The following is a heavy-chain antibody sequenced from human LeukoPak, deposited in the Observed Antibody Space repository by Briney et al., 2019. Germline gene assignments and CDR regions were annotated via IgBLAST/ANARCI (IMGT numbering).Heavy chain of an antibody. CDR2: INHSGST. Sequence: PSETLSLTCAVYGGSFSGYYWSWIRQPPGKGLEWIGEINHSGSTNYNPSLKSRVTIPVDTSKNQFSLKLSSVTAADAAVYYCARDLYGGTSATFDYWGQGTLVTVSS. V-gene: IGHV4-34*01. CDR3: ARDLYGGTSATFDY. CDR1: GGSFSGYY. J-gene: IGHJ4*02. D-gene: IGHD4-23*01.